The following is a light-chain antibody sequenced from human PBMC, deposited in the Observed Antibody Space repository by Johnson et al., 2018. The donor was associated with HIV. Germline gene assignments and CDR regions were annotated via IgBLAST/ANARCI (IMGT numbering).Light chain of an antibody. V-gene: IGLV1-51*01. Sequence: HSVLTQPPSVSAAPGQKVTISCSGSSSNIGNNYVSWYQQIPGTAPKLLIYDNNKRPSGIPDRFSGSKSGTSATLGITGLKTGDEADYYCGTWDSSLSAGGGFGTGTKVTVL. J-gene: IGLJ1*01. CDR2: DNN. CDR3: GTWDSSLSAGGG. CDR1: SSNIGNNY.